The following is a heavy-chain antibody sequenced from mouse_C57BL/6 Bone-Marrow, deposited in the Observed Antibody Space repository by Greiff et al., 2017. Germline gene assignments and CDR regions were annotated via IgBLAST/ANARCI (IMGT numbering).Heavy chain of an antibody. D-gene: IGHD1-1*01. J-gene: IGHJ1*03. CDR3: SRQVTTVLATKYFDV. V-gene: IGHV5-9*01. CDR2: ISGGGGNT. CDR1: GFTFSSYT. Sequence: DVKLQESGGGLVKPGGSLKLSCAASGFTFSSYTMSWVRQTSEKRLQWVAAISGGGGNTYYPDSVKGRFTISRDNDKNILYLQMSSLRSEDTALYYCSRQVTTVLATKYFDVWGTGTTVTVSS.